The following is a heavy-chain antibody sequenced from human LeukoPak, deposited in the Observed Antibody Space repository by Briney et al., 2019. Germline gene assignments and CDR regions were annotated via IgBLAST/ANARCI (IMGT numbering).Heavy chain of an antibody. Sequence: SETLSLTCTVSGGSISSYYWSWIRQPPGKGLEWIGYIYSSGSTNYNPSLKGRVTISVDTSKNQFSLKLSSVTAADTAVYYCARDGYSSSWYAGNYYYGMDVWGQGTTVTVSS. D-gene: IGHD6-13*01. CDR2: IYSSGST. V-gene: IGHV4-59*01. CDR3: ARDGYSSSWYAGNYYYGMDV. CDR1: GGSISSYY. J-gene: IGHJ6*02.